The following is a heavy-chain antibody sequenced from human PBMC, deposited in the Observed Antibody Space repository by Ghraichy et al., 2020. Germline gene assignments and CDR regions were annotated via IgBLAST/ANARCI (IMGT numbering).Heavy chain of an antibody. J-gene: IGHJ3*01. CDR1: GYTFTSHY. CDR2: INPSDGST. Sequence: ASVKVSCKAAGYTFTSHYIHWVRQAPGQGLEWMGFINPSDGSTKSAQRFRDRVTLTRDTSTSTVYMNLSSLRSEDTAVYYCARRTMVTWDGGFDVWGQGTMVAVSS. CDR3: ARRTMVTWDGGFDV. D-gene: IGHD4-23*01. V-gene: IGHV1-46*01.